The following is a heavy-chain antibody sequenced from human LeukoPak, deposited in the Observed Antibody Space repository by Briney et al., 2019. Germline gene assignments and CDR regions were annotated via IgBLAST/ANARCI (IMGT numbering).Heavy chain of an antibody. D-gene: IGHD2-15*01. Sequence: GGSLRLSCAASGFTFSSYALHWVRQAPGKGLEWVAVISYDGSNKYYADSVKGRFTISRDNSMNTLYLQMNSLRAEDTAVYYCARGGGTFESWGQGTLVTVSS. V-gene: IGHV3-30-3*01. CDR2: ISYDGSNK. J-gene: IGHJ4*02. CDR3: ARGGGTFES. CDR1: GFTFSSYA.